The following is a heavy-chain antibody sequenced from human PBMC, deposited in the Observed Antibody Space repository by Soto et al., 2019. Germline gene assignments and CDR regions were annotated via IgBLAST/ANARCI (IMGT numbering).Heavy chain of an antibody. CDR1: GGSISSSNW. CDR2: IYHSGST. J-gene: IGHJ4*02. D-gene: IGHD6-13*01. Sequence: QVQLQESGPGLVKPSGTLSLTCAVSGGSISSSNWWSWVRQPPGKGLEWIGEIYHSGSTNQNPSLKSRVTISVDKSKNQFPLKLTSVTAADTAVYYCARAAMGGSSWPFDYWGQGTLVTVSS. V-gene: IGHV4-4*02. CDR3: ARAAMGGSSWPFDY.